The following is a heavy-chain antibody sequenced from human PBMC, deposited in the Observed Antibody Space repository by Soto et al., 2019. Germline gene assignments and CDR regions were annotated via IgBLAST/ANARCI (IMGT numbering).Heavy chain of an antibody. CDR1: GGTFNNHA. CDR2: IIPIFGTA. Sequence: SVKVSCKASGGTFNNHAFNWVRQAPGQGLEWMGGIIPIFGTANYAQKFQGRVAITADESTRTVYLELSSLRSEDTAVYYCAIDPGFTGRRISHCGCWGPGPLV. D-gene: IGHD3-3*02. V-gene: IGHV1-69*13. J-gene: IGHJ4*02. CDR3: AIDPGFTGRRISHCGC.